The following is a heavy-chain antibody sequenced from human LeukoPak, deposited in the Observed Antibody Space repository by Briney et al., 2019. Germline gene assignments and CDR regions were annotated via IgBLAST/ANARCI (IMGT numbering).Heavy chain of an antibody. CDR1: GGSISSYY. CDR2: IYYSGST. V-gene: IGHV4-59*08. Sequence: SQTLSLTCTVSGGSISSYYWSWIRQPPGKGLERIGYIYYSGSTNYNPSLKSRVTISVDTSKNQFSLKLSSVTAADTAVYYCARHSDRDFWSGSQPTFDYWGQGTLVTVSS. J-gene: IGHJ4*02. D-gene: IGHD3-3*01. CDR3: ARHSDRDFWSGSQPTFDY.